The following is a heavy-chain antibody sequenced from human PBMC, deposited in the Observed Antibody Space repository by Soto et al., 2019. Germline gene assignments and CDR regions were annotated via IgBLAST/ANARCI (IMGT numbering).Heavy chain of an antibody. CDR3: GREYYDSRGTPPGD. Sequence: GASVKVSCKASGYTFTNYYMHWVRLAPGQGLEWMGVISPSGGYTTYAQKFQGRVTMTRDTSTSTVYMELSSLRSEDTAVYYCGREYYDSRGTPPGDWGQGTLVTVSS. J-gene: IGHJ4*02. V-gene: IGHV1-46*01. CDR2: ISPSGGYT. CDR1: GYTFTNYY. D-gene: IGHD3-22*01.